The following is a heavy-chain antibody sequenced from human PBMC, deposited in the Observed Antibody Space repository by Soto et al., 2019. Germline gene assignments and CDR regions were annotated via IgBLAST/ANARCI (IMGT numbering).Heavy chain of an antibody. J-gene: IGHJ5*02. D-gene: IGHD2-8*02. CDR2: IFHDGNT. V-gene: IGHV4-4*02. CDR3: ARHEGWTGPDQ. CDR1: GTSIGSGGW. Sequence: SETLSLTCAVSGTSIGSGGWWSWVRQPPGKGLEWIAEIFHDGNTNYSPSLKSRVTISVDKSQNQFSLNVYSVTAADTAVYYCARHEGWTGPDQWGQGTLVTVSS.